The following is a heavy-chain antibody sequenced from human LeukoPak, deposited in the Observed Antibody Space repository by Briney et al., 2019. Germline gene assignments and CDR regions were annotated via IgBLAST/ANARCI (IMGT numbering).Heavy chain of an antibody. D-gene: IGHD1-26*01. J-gene: IGHJ4*02. CDR1: GYTFTGYY. V-gene: IGHV1-2*02. Sequence: ASVKVSCKASGYTFTGYYMHWVRQAPGQGLEWMGWINPNSGGTNYAQKLQGRVTMTTDTSTSTAYMELRSLRSDDTAVYYCAREYRGSYSPLGYWGQGTLVTVSS. CDR3: AREYRGSYSPLGY. CDR2: INPNSGGT.